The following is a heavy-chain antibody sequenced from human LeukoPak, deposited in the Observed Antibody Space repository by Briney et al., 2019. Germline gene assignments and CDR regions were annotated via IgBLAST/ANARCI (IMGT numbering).Heavy chain of an antibody. CDR1: GFTFSSYS. CDR3: ARALSDYVDYYYYYYMDV. V-gene: IGHV3-21*04. CDR2: ISSSSSYI. Sequence: AGGSLRLPCAASGFTFSSYSMNWVRQAPGKGLEWVSSISSSSSYIYYADSVKGRFTISRDNAKNSLYLQMNSLRAEDTALYYCARALSDYVDYYYYYYMDVWGKGTTVTVSS. J-gene: IGHJ6*03. D-gene: IGHD4-17*01.